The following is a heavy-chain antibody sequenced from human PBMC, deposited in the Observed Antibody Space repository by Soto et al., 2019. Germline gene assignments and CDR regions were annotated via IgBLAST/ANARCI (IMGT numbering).Heavy chain of an antibody. CDR3: ARRRAYSSSWYKNWFDP. D-gene: IGHD6-13*01. Sequence: QVQLQQWGAGLLKPSETLSLTCAVYGGSFSGYYWSWIRQPPGKGLEWIGEINHSGSTNYNPSLKSRVTISVDTSKTQFSLKLSSVTAADTAVYYCARRRAYSSSWYKNWFDPWGQGTLVTVSS. CDR1: GGSFSGYY. J-gene: IGHJ5*02. V-gene: IGHV4-34*01. CDR2: INHSGST.